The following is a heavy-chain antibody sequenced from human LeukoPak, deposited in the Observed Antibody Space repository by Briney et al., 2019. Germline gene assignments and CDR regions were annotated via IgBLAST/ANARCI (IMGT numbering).Heavy chain of an antibody. D-gene: IGHD3/OR15-3a*01. CDR3: ARDKGLPITAYDI. V-gene: IGHV3-21*01. J-gene: IGHJ3*02. Sequence: PGGSLRLSCVASGFTFSTYNMNWVRQATGKGLEWVALIYAGGSYIQYADSVKGRFIISRDNAQNSLFLEVNSPRVEDTAVYYCARDKGLPITAYDIWGQGTMVTVSS. CDR2: IYAGGSYI. CDR1: GFTFSTYN.